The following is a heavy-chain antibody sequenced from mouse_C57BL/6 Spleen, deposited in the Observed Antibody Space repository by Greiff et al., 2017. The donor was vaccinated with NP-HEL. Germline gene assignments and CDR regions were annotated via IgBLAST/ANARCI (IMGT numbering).Heavy chain of an antibody. CDR2: IYPSDSET. CDR1: GYTFTSYW. CDR3: AREELPYYFDY. V-gene: IGHV1-61*01. Sequence: VQLQQPGAELVRPGSSVKLSCKASGYTFTSYWMDWVKQRPGQGLEWIGNIYPSDSETHYNQKFKDKATLTVDKSSSTAYMQLSSLTSEDSAVYYCAREELPYYFDYWGQGTTLTVSS. J-gene: IGHJ2*01. D-gene: IGHD6-1*01.